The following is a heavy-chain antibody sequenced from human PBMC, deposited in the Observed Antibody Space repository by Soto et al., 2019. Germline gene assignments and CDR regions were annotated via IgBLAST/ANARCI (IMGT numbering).Heavy chain of an antibody. CDR2: ISYDGSNK. V-gene: IGHV3-30*18. CDR1: GFTFSSYG. J-gene: IGHJ5*02. Sequence: GGSPRLSCAASGFTFSSYGMHWVRQAPGKGLEWVAVISYDGSNKYYADSVKGRFTISRDNSKNTLYLQMNSLRAEDTAVYYCAKEGYSYVVSWFDPWGQGTLVTVSS. CDR3: AKEGYSYVVSWFDP. D-gene: IGHD5-18*01.